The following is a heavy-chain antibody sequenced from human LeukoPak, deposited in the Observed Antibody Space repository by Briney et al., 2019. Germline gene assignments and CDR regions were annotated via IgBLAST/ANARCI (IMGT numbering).Heavy chain of an antibody. J-gene: IGHJ4*02. D-gene: IGHD2-2*01. CDR3: AREVQPHCSTTSCSGNY. CDR2: ISPIFGPP. Sequence: ASVKVSCKASGGTFSIYAMNWVRQAPGQGLEWMGRISPIFGPPTYAQEFQGRITIITDQSTNMDYMELSSMRSEDTAVYYCAREVQPHCSTTSCSGNYWGQGTLVTVSS. CDR1: GGTFSIYA. V-gene: IGHV1-69*05.